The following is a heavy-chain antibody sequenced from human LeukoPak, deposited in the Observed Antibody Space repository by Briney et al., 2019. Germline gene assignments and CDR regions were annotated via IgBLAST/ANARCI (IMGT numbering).Heavy chain of an antibody. J-gene: IGHJ5*02. CDR3: ARDGGSGYPDLNWFDP. D-gene: IGHD3-22*01. CDR2: INPNSGGT. Sequence: GASVKVSCKASGYTFTGYYMHWVRQAPGQGLESMGWINPNSGGTNYAQKFQGRVTMTRDTSISTAYMELSRLRSDDTAVYYCARDGGSGYPDLNWFDPWGQGTLVTVSS. V-gene: IGHV1-2*02. CDR1: GYTFTGYY.